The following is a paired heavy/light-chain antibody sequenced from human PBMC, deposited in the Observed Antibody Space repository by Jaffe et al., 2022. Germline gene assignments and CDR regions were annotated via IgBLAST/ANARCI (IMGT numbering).Heavy chain of an antibody. CDR1: GFIFSNFG. V-gene: IGHV3-30*02. CDR3: ARYGAAGGTYYFDY. D-gene: IGHD6-13*01. Sequence: QVHLVESGGGVVQPGWSRGLSCAASGFIFSNFGMVWVRQAPGKGLEWVAFIRFDESLTYYADSVKGRFTISRDNSKNTLYLEMNSLRAEDTAVYYCARYGAAGGTYYFDYWGQGTLVTVSA. J-gene: IGHJ4*02. CDR2: IRFDESLT.
Light chain of an antibody. CDR2: STT. CDR1: SGSVSTSHS. V-gene: IGLV8-61*01. J-gene: IGLJ3*02. CDR3: VLYMGSGIWV. Sequence: QTVVTQETSFSVSPGGTVTLTCGLTSGSVSTSHSPSWYQQTPGQAPRTLVYSTTARSSGVPDRFSGSILGNKAALTITGAQADDESDYYCVLYMGSGIWVFGGGTKVTVL.